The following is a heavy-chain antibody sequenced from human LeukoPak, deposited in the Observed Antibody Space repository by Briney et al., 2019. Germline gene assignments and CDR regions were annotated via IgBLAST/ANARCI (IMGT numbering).Heavy chain of an antibody. Sequence: GRSLRLSCAASGFTFSSYAMHWVRQAPGKGLEWVAVISYDGSNKCYADSVKGRFTISRDNSKNTLYLQMNSLRAEDTAVYYCARDYGADAFDIWGQGTMVTVSS. D-gene: IGHD4-17*01. CDR3: ARDYGADAFDI. J-gene: IGHJ3*02. CDR1: GFTFSSYA. V-gene: IGHV3-30-3*01. CDR2: ISYDGSNK.